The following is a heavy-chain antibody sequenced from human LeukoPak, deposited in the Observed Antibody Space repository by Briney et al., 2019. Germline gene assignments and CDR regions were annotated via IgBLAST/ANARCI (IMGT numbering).Heavy chain of an antibody. Sequence: ASAKVSCKVSGYPLTELSMHRVRQAPGKGLEWMGGFDPEDGETIYAQKFQGRVTMTEDTSTDTAYMELSSLRSEDTAVYYCATSAYTVTTFELGFDIWGQGTMVTVSS. J-gene: IGHJ3*02. D-gene: IGHD4-17*01. CDR2: FDPEDGET. V-gene: IGHV1-24*01. CDR3: ATSAYTVTTFELGFDI. CDR1: GYPLTELS.